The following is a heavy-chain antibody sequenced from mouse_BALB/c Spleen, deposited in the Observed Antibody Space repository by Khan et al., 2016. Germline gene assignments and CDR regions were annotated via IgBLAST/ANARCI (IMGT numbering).Heavy chain of an antibody. D-gene: IGHD1-1*01. J-gene: IGHJ2*01. CDR3: ARYATTVVAPLDY. CDR2: INPSSSYT. CDR1: GYSFTSYT. V-gene: IGHV1-4*01. Sequence: VQLQESGAELARPGASVKMSCKASGYSFTSYTMHWVKQRPGQGLEWLGFINPSSSYTNYNQNFKDKATLTADKSSSTAYMQLSSLTSEDSAFYFCARYATTVVAPLDYWGQGTTLTVSS.